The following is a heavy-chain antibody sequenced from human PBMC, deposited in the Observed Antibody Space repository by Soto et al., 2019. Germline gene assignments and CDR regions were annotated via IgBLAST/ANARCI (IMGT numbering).Heavy chain of an antibody. V-gene: IGHV1-69*01. CDR1: GGTLSNYA. CDR2: IVPIFGTA. D-gene: IGHD2-8*02. J-gene: IGHJ4*02. Sequence: QVQLVQSGAEVKKPGSSVKVSCRTSGGTLSNYAISWVRQAPGQGLEWMGGIVPIFGTATYAQKFQGRVTITADESTSTAYMELSSLRSDDTAVYYCASPTGKLDYWGQGTLVTVSS. CDR3: ASPTGKLDY.